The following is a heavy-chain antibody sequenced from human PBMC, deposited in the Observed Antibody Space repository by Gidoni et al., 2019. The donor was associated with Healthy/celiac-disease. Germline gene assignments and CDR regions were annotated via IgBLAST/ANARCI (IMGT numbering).Heavy chain of an antibody. CDR3: AKDLRPGRGGKRAPDY. V-gene: IGHV3-30*18. J-gene: IGHJ4*02. D-gene: IGHD3-16*01. Sequence: QVQLVESGGGVVQPGRSLRLSCAASGFTVSSYGMHWVRQAPGKGLEWVAVISYDGSNKYYADSLKGRFTISRDNSKNTLYLQMNSLRAEDTAVYYCAKDLRPGRGGKRAPDYWGQGTLVTVSS. CDR2: ISYDGSNK. CDR1: GFTVSSYG.